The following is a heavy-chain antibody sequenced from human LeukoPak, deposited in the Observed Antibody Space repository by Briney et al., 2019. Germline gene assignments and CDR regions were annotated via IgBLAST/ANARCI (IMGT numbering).Heavy chain of an antibody. CDR2: IYYSGST. J-gene: IGHJ4*02. CDR1: GGSISSSSYY. D-gene: IGHD1-7*01. CDR3: ARGGRITGTTWPGIEQKYYFDY. V-gene: IGHV4-39*01. Sequence: KPSETLSLTCTVSGGSISSSSYYWGWIRQPPGKGLEWIGSIYYSGSTYYNPSLKSRVTISVDTSKNQFSLKLSSVTAADTAVYYCARGGRITGTTWPGIEQKYYFDYWGQGTLVTVSS.